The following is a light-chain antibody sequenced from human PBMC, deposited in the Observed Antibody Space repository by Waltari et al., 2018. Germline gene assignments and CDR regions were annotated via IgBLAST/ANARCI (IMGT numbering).Light chain of an antibody. CDR3: QSYDTKVGVV. CDR1: SLRTSY. CDR2: GKE. Sequence: SSELTQGPDVSVALGQTVKITCQGDSLRTSYASWYQVKPGQAPVLVLFGKEKRPSGIPDRFFGSKSGTSASLAIPGLQPEDEADYYCQSYDTKVGVVFGGGSKLTVL. V-gene: IGLV3-19*01. J-gene: IGLJ2*01.